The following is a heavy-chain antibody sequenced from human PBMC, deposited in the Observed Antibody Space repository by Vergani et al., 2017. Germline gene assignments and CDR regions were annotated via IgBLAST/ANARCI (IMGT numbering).Heavy chain of an antibody. D-gene: IGHD1-1*01. CDR3: ARDPDNWNPWAQGYMDV. CDR2: ISYDGSNK. CDR1: GFTFSSYA. V-gene: IGHV3-30-3*01. J-gene: IGHJ6*03. Sequence: QVQLVESGGGVVQPGRSLRLSCAASGFTFSSYAMHWVRQAPGKGLEWVAVISYDGSNKYYADSVKGRFTISRDNSKNTLYLQMNSLRAEDTAVYYCARDPDNWNPWAQGYMDVWGKGP.